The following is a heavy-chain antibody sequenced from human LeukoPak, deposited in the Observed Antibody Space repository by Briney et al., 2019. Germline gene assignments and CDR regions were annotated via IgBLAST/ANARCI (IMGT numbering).Heavy chain of an antibody. CDR3: ARADYGDYGMDV. J-gene: IGHJ6*02. Sequence: SETLPLTCTGSGGSISSYYWSWLRRPPGKGLEWIGYIYYSGSTNYNPSLKSRVTISVYTSKNQFSLKLSSVTAADTAVYYCARADYGDYGMDVWGQGTTVTVSS. CDR1: GGSISSYY. V-gene: IGHV4-59*08. D-gene: IGHD4-17*01. CDR2: IYYSGST.